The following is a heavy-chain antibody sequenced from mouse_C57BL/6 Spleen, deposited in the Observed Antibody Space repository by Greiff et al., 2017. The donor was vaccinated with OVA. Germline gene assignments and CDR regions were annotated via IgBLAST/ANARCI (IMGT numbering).Heavy chain of an antibody. CDR1: GYTFTSYG. Sequence: VQLQESGAELARPGASVKLSCKASGYTFTSYGISWVKQRTGQGLEWIGEIYPRSGNTYYNEKFKGKATLTADKSSSTAYMELRSLTSEDSAVYFCARSGTWDRGTTDFDDWGQGTTLTVSS. V-gene: IGHV1-81*01. CDR3: ARSGTWDRGTTDFDD. D-gene: IGHD4-1*01. CDR2: IYPRSGNT. J-gene: IGHJ2*01.